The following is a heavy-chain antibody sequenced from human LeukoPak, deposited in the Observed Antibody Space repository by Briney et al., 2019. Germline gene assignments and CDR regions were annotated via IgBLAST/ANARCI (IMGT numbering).Heavy chain of an antibody. Sequence: PSETLSLTCTVSGDSISSNYWSWIRQPPGKGLEWIGYIYDSWSTKYNPSLKSRVTISGDTSKNRFSLELTSVTAAAPAVYYCATCRDEFADYRFTSWGQGFLVTVSS. CDR2: IYDSWST. V-gene: IGHV4-59*01. CDR1: GDSISSNY. J-gene: IGHJ5*02. CDR3: ATCRDEFADYRFTS. D-gene: IGHD4-11*01.